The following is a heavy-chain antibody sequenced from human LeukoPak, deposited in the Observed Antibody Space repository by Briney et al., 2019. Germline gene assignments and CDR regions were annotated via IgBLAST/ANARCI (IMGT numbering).Heavy chain of an antibody. Sequence: PSQTLSLTCTVSGGSISSGDYYWSWIRQPPGKGLEWIGYIYYSGSTYYNPSLKSRVTISVDTSKNQFSLKLSSVTAADTAVYYRATAVSYGYGGAYFQHWGQGTLATVSS. CDR3: ATAVSYGYGGAYFQH. CDR1: GGSISSGDYY. V-gene: IGHV4-30-4*01. J-gene: IGHJ1*01. CDR2: IYYSGST. D-gene: IGHD5-18*01.